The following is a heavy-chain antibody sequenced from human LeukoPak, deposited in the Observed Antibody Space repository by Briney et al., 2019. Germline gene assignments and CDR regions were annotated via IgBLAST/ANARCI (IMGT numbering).Heavy chain of an antibody. D-gene: IGHD6-19*01. V-gene: IGHV1-8*02. CDR1: GYTFTGYY. J-gene: IGHJ4*02. CDR2: MNPNSGNT. CDR3: ARGSGWI. Sequence: ASVKVSCKASGYTFTGYYMHWVRQAPGQGLEWMGWMNPNSGNTGYAQKFQGRVTMTRNTSISTAYMELSSLRSEDTAVYYCARGSGWIWGQGTLVTVSS.